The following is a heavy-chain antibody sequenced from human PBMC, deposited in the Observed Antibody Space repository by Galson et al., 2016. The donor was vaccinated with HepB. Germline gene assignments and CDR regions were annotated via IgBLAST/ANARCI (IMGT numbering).Heavy chain of an antibody. CDR1: GFTFSNYA. CDR2: ISYVGGNE. Sequence: SLRLSCAASGFTFSNYAMHWVRQAPGKGLEWVALISYVGGNEHYADSVKGRFTISRDNAKNSLYLQMNSLRAEDTAVYYCARGEPEDIVVVVAAIDFDYWGQGTLVTVSS. D-gene: IGHD2-15*01. CDR3: ARGEPEDIVVVVAAIDFDY. V-gene: IGHV3-30*04. J-gene: IGHJ4*02.